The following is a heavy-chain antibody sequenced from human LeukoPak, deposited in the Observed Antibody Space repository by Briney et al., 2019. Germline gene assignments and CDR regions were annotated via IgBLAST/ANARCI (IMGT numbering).Heavy chain of an antibody. J-gene: IGHJ3*02. CDR3: ARASEARDAFDI. V-gene: IGHV4-38-2*01. CDR1: GYSISSGYY. CDR2: IYHSGST. Sequence: SETLSLTCAVSGYSISSGYYWGWIRQPPGKGLEWIGSIYHSGSTNYNPSLKSRVTMSVDTSKNQFSLKLSSVTAADTAVYYCARASEARDAFDIWGQGTMVTVSS.